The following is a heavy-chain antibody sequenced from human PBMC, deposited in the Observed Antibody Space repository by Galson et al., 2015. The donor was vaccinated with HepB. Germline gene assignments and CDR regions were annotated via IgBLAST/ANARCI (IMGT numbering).Heavy chain of an antibody. V-gene: IGHV3-23*01. CDR1: GFAFDNYA. D-gene: IGHD3-22*01. CDR3: AKAARTSGNMIVALSDY. CDR2: ISGSGGTT. Sequence: SLRLSCAASGFAFDNYAMTWFRQAPGKGLEWVSSISGSGGTTFYADSVRGRFTISRDNPKDTLYLQMSSLRVDDTAVFYCAKAARTSGNMIVALSDYWAQGTLVTVSS. J-gene: IGHJ4*02.